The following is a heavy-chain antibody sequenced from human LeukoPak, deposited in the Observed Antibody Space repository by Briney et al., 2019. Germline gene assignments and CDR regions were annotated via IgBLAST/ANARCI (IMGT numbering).Heavy chain of an antibody. Sequence: GESLKISCKGSGYSSTSYWIGWVRQMPGKGLEWMGIIYPGDSDTRYSPSFQGQVTISADKSISTAYLQWSSLKASDTAMYYCARDGSSGYYPPPHPFDPWGQGTLVTVSS. D-gene: IGHD3-22*01. CDR2: IYPGDSDT. CDR1: GYSSTSYW. CDR3: ARDGSSGYYPPPHPFDP. J-gene: IGHJ5*02. V-gene: IGHV5-51*01.